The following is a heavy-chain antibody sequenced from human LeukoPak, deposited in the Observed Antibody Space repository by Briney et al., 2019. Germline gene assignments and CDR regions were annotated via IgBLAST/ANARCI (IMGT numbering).Heavy chain of an antibody. CDR3: AKDRYSGSYSKPNFDY. CDR2: VSGGGDST. V-gene: IGHV3-23*01. Sequence: PGGSLRLSCAASGFTFTSYAMSWVRQAPGKGLEWVSGVSGGGDSTYYADSVRGRFTISRDNSKNTLYLQMNSLRAEDTAVYYCAKDRYSGSYSKPNFDYWGQGTLVIVSS. CDR1: GFTFTSYA. D-gene: IGHD1-26*01. J-gene: IGHJ4*02.